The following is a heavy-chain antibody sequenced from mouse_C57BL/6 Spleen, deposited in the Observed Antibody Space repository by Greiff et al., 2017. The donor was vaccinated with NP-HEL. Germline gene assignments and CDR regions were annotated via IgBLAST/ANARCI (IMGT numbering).Heavy chain of an antibody. J-gene: IGHJ2*01. CDR2: IYPSDSEN. D-gene: IGHD1-1*01. Sequence: QVQLQQPGAELVRPGSSVKLSCKASGYTFTSYWMDWVKQRPGQGLEWIGNIYPSDSENHYNQKFKDKAKLTVDKSSSTAYMQLSSLTSEDSAVYYCARRDYYGSSWSYFDYWGQGTTLTVSS. CDR3: ARRDYYGSSWSYFDY. CDR1: GYTFTSYW. V-gene: IGHV1-61*01.